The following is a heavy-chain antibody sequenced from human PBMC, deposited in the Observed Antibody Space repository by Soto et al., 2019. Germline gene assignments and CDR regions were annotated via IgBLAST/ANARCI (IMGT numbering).Heavy chain of an antibody. J-gene: IGHJ6*02. CDR2: IYSSGTT. CDR3: AKNEFLERRGYYYSAMDV. D-gene: IGHD1-1*01. CDR1: GGSVSSGSYH. V-gene: IGHV4-61*01. Sequence: SETLSLTCSVSGGSVSSGSYHWSWIRQPPGMGLEWIGNIYSSGTTNYNPSLKSRVTISVDTSKNQFSLKVRSVNAADTAVYYCAKNEFLERRGYYYSAMDVWGQGTAVTVSS.